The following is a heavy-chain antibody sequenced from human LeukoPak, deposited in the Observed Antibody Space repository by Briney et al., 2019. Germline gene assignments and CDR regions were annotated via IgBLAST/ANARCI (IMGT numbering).Heavy chain of an antibody. CDR3: AKEIDGFDV. V-gene: IGHV3-74*01. CDR1: GFTFSNYW. CDR2: IRFDGGDT. J-gene: IGHJ3*01. Sequence: GGSLRLSCAASGFTFSNYWMHWVRQAPGMGLVWVSSIRFDGGDTAYADSAKGRFTISRDNAKNTMFLQMNNLRAEDTAVYYCAKEIDGFDVWGQGTLVTVPS.